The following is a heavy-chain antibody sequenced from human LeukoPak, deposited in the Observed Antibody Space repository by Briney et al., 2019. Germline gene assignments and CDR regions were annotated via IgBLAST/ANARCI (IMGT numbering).Heavy chain of an antibody. J-gene: IGHJ4*02. CDR3: ARDPPYCSGTNCYFDS. CDR2: ISSSSNYI. D-gene: IGHD2-15*01. Sequence: PEGSLRLSCAASGFTFSSYSMNWVRQAPGKGLEWVSSISSSSNYIHYAESVKGRFTISRDNAKNSLDLQMNSLRAEDTAVYYCARDPPYCSGTNCYFDSWGQGTLVTVSS. CDR1: GFTFSSYS. V-gene: IGHV3-21*01.